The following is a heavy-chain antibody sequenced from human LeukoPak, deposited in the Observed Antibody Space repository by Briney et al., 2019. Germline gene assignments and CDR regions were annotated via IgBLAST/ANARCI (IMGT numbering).Heavy chain of an antibody. CDR2: IYPGDYDT. CDR3: ARQSYGSGSYSLDY. Sequence: GESLKSSCKGSGYSFTSYWIGWVRQMPGKGLGWMGIIYPGDYDTRYSPSFQGQVTISADKSISTAYLQWSSLKASDTAMYYCARQSYGSGSYSLDYWGQGTLVTVSS. V-gene: IGHV5-51*01. D-gene: IGHD3-10*01. J-gene: IGHJ4*02. CDR1: GYSFTSYW.